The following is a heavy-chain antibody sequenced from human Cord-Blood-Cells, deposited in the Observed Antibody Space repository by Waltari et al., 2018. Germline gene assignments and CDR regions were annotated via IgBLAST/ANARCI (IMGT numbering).Heavy chain of an antibody. CDR2: INHSGST. CDR3: AREGGYDAFDI. J-gene: IGHJ3*02. Sequence: QVQLQQWGAGLLKPSETLSLTCAVYGGSFSGYYWSWIRQHPGKGLEWIGEINHSGSTSYNPSLKTRVTISVDTSKNHFSLKLSSVTAADTAVYYCAREGGYDAFDIWGQGTMVTVSS. D-gene: IGHD3-22*01. CDR1: GGSFSGYY. V-gene: IGHV4-34*01.